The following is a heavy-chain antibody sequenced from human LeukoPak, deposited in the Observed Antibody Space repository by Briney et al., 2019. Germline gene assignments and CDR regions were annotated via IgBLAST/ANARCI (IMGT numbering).Heavy chain of an antibody. CDR1: GFTFSDYY. CDR2: ISSSASTI. D-gene: IGHD3-10*01. CDR3: ARSQPRDSGTYLFDWFDP. J-gene: IGHJ5*02. Sequence: PGGSLRLSCAASGFTFSDYYMSWIRQAPGKGLEWLSYISSSASTIYYADSVRGRFTISRDNAKNSLYLQLNSLRAEDTAVYYCARSQPRDSGTYLFDWFDPWGQGTLVTVSS. V-gene: IGHV3-11*04.